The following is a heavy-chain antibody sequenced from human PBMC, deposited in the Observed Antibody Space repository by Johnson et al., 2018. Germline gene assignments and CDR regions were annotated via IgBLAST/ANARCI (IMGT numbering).Heavy chain of an antibody. V-gene: IGHV4-59*01. CDR1: GGSFSDYW. Sequence: QVQLQESGPGLVKPSETLSLTCTVSGGSFSDYWWSWIRQPPGKGLARIAYFYYTGNTNSNPSLKSRISASADTAKRPPSLRLTSVTAADTALYYCVRGGGRDGDGFDIWGQGTMVTVSS. D-gene: IGHD2-21*02. J-gene: IGHJ3*02. CDR3: VRGGGRDGDGFDI. CDR2: FYYTGNT.